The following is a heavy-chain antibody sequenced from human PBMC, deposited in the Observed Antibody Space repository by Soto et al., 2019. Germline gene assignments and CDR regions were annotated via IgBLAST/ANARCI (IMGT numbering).Heavy chain of an antibody. CDR1: GGSISSGGYS. Sequence: SETLSLTCAVSGGSISSGGYSWSWIRQPPGKGLEWIGYIYHSGSTYYNPSLKSRVTISVDRSKNQFSLKLSTVTAEDTAVYYCARGDRYYDTSAYSPFFDYWGQGTLVTVSS. J-gene: IGHJ4*02. D-gene: IGHD3-22*01. V-gene: IGHV4-30-2*01. CDR3: ARGDRYYDTSAYSPFFDY. CDR2: IYHSGST.